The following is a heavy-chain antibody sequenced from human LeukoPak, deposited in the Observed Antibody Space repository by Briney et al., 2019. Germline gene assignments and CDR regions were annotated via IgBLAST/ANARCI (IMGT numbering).Heavy chain of an antibody. D-gene: IGHD2-21*01. J-gene: IGHJ4*02. V-gene: IGHV4-59*01. Sequence: SETLSLTCTVSGGSISSYYWSWIRQPPGKGLEGIGYIYYSGSTHYNPSLKSRVTIPVDTSKNQFSLKLSSVTAADTAVYYCARYGGGGGYFDYWGQGTLVTVSS. CDR1: GGSISSYY. CDR3: ARYGGGGGYFDY. CDR2: IYYSGST.